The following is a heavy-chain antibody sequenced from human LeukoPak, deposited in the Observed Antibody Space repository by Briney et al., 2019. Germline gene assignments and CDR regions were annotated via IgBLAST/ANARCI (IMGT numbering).Heavy chain of an antibody. CDR1: GYSITSGYY. CDR3: ARLGSSWNPENFDY. J-gene: IGHJ4*02. Sequence: SGTLSLTCIVSGYSITSGYYWGWIRQPPGKGLEGTGRIYHGGSTYYNPSLKRRVTTSVDTSKNQFPLKTSSVTAADAAVYYCARLGSSWNPENFDYWGQGTLVTVSS. V-gene: IGHV4-38-2*02. CDR2: IYHGGST. D-gene: IGHD6-13*01.